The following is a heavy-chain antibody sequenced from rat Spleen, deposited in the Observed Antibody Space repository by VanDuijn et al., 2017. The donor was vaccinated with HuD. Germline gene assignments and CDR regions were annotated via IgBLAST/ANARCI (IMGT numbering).Heavy chain of an antibody. D-gene: IGHD1-12*01. J-gene: IGHJ3*01. Sequence: EVQLQEPGPGLVKPSQSLSLTCSVTGYSITSSYRWNWIRKFPGNKLEWMGYINSAGSTDYNPSLKSRISITRDTSKNQFFLQVDSVTTEDTATYYCARGYYVAFAYWGQGTLVTVSS. V-gene: IGHV3-3*01. CDR2: INSAGST. CDR3: ARGYYVAFAY. CDR1: GYSITSSYR.